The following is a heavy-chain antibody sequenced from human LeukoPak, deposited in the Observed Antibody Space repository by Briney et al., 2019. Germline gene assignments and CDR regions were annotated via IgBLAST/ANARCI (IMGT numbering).Heavy chain of an antibody. V-gene: IGHV4-59*01. D-gene: IGHD6-13*01. CDR2: IYYCGST. CDR1: GRSISSYY. CDR3: ARGMRQPLVPRYWYFDL. Sequence: SQALSLTCTVSGRSISSYYSSWIRPPAGKGLEWVGYIYYCGSTNYNPSLTSRVTISVGTSKHQFSLKLSSVTAADTAVYYCARGMRQPLVPRYWYFDLWGRGTLVTVSS. J-gene: IGHJ2*01.